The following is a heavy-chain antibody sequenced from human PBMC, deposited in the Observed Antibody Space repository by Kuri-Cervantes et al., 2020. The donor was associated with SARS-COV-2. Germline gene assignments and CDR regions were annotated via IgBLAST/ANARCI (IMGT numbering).Heavy chain of an antibody. CDR2: ISSSSSYI. D-gene: IGHD3-3*01. Sequence: GESLKISCAASGFTFSDYYMSWIRQAPGKGLEWVSYISSSSSYIYYADSVKGRFTISRDNAKNSLYLQMNSLRAEDTAVYYCARAGERYYDFWSGHLPNDAVDVWGRGTMVTVSS. CDR3: ARAGERYYDFWSGHLPNDAVDV. V-gene: IGHV3-11*06. J-gene: IGHJ3*01. CDR1: GFTFSDYY.